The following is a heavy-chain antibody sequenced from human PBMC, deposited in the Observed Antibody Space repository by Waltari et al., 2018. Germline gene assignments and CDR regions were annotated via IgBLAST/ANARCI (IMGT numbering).Heavy chain of an antibody. CDR2: IYYSGST. CDR3: ARNGFSYYGEDNWFDP. V-gene: IGHV4-30-4*08. CDR1: GGSISSGDYY. J-gene: IGHJ5*02. Sequence: QVQLQESGPGLVKPSQTLSLTCTVSGGSISSGDYYWSWIRLPPGKGLEWIGYIYYSGSTYYNPSLKSRVTISVDTSKNQFSLKLSSVTAADTAVYYCARNGFSYYGEDNWFDPWGQGTLVTVSS. D-gene: IGHD4-17*01.